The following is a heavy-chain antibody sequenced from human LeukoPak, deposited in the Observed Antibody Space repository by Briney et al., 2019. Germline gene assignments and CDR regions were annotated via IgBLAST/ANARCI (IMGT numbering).Heavy chain of an antibody. J-gene: IGHJ4*02. CDR3: AREGSGSSSWYHY. CDR2: INPNSGGT. V-gene: IGHV1-2*04. D-gene: IGHD6-13*01. Sequence: ASVKVSCKASGYTITGYYMHWVRQAHGQGLEWMGWINPNSGGTNYAQKFQGWVTMTRDTSISTAYMELSRLRSDDTAVYYCAREGSGSSSWYHYWGQGTLHTVSS. CDR1: GYTITGYY.